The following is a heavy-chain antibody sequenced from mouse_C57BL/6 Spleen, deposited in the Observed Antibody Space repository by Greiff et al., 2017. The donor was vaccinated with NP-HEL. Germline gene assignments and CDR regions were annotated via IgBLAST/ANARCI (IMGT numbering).Heavy chain of an antibody. Sequence: QVQLQQSGAELARPGASVKMSCKASGYTFTSYTMHWVKQRPGQGLEWIGYINPSSGYTKYNQKFKDKATLTADKSSSTAYMQLSSLTSEDSAVYNCVRDYYSSGDEGVYALEYWGQGTSVTVS. V-gene: IGHV1-4*01. CDR2: INPSSGYT. J-gene: IGHJ4*01. D-gene: IGHD1-1*01. CDR1: GYTFTSYT. CDR3: VRDYYSSGDEGVYALEY.